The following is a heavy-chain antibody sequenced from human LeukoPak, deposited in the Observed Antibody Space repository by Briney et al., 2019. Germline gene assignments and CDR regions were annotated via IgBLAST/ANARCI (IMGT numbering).Heavy chain of an antibody. Sequence: ASVKVSCKASGYTFTGYYMHWVRQAPGQGLEWMGWINPNTGGTKYAQKFQGRVTMTRDTSISTAYMDLTSLKSDDTAVYYCAREPGSYSFDYWGQGTLVTVSS. J-gene: IGHJ4*02. CDR1: GYTFTGYY. D-gene: IGHD1-26*01. CDR2: INPNTGGT. CDR3: AREPGSYSFDY. V-gene: IGHV1-2*02.